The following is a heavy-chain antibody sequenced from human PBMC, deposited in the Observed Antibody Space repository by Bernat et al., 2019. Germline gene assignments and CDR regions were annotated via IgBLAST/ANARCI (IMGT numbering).Heavy chain of an antibody. CDR3: AGSNWNDQTVP. D-gene: IGHD1-20*01. CDR2: SYSGGST. V-gene: IGHV3-53*02. CDR1: GFIVSSNY. Sequence: EVQLVETGGGLIQPGGSLRLSCAASGFIVSSNYMSWVRQAPGKGLEWVSGSYSGGSTYYADSVKGRFTISRDTSKNTLYLTMNSLSAEDTAVYYCAGSNWNDQTVPWGQGTLVTVSS. J-gene: IGHJ5*02.